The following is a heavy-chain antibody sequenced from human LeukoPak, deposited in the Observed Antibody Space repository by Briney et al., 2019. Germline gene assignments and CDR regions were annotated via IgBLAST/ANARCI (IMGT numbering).Heavy chain of an antibody. CDR1: GGSISSYY. V-gene: IGHV4-59*12. J-gene: IGHJ4*02. Sequence: SETLSLTCTVSGGSISSYYWNWIRQPPGKGLEWIGYIYYSGSTNYNPSLESRVTMSVDTSKNQFSLKLSSVTAADTAVYYCARVSSGATTVDYWGQGTLVTVSS. CDR3: ARVSSGATTVDY. CDR2: IYYSGST. D-gene: IGHD1-26*01.